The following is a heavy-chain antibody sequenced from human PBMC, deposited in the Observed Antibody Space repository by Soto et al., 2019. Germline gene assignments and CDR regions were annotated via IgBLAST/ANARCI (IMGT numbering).Heavy chain of an antibody. CDR1: GFTFVNYW. V-gene: IGHV3-7*01. Sequence: EVQLVESGGGLVQPGGSLRLSCAASGFTFVNYWMNWVRQAPGKGLEWVGNITLDGSDQYYVDSVQGRFTISRDNAHNSLYLQMSNRRAEDMAIYYCARLEGARLDLWRQGTLVNVSS. J-gene: IGHJ4*02. CDR3: ARLEGARLDL. CDR2: ITLDGSDQ.